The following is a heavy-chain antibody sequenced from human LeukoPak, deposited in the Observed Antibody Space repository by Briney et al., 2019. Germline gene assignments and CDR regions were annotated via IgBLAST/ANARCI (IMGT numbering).Heavy chain of an antibody. D-gene: IGHD3-10*01. CDR1: GFTFSDYY. Sequence: GGSLRLSCAASGFTFSDYYMSWIRQAPGKGLEWVSYISSSGSTIYYADSVKGRFTISRDNAKNSLYLQMNSLRAEDTAVYYCARDVYYGSNSWLDPWGQGTLVTVSS. CDR3: ARDVYYGSNSWLDP. CDR2: ISSSGSTI. V-gene: IGHV3-11*04. J-gene: IGHJ5*02.